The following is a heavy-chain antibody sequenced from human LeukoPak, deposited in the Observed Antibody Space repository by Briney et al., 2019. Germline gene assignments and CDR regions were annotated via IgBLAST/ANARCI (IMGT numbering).Heavy chain of an antibody. D-gene: IGHD3-10*01. Sequence: SETLSLTCTVSGGSISSGDYYRSWIRQPPGKGLEWIGYIYYSGSTYYNPSLKSRVTISVVTSKNQFSLKLSSVTAADTAVYYCARAWFGELLRAFDIWGQGTMVTVSS. CDR2: IYYSGST. CDR1: GGSISSGDYY. J-gene: IGHJ3*02. V-gene: IGHV4-30-4*08. CDR3: ARAWFGELLRAFDI.